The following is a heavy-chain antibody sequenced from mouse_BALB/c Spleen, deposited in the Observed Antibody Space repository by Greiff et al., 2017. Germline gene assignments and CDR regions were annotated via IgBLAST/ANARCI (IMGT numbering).Heavy chain of an antibody. CDR3: ARGGSSYWYFDV. D-gene: IGHD1-1*01. V-gene: IGHV1-7*01. Sequence: VKLVESGAELAKPGASVKMSCKASGYTFTSYWMHWVKQRPGQGLEWIGYINPSTGYTEYNQKFKDKATLTADKSSSTAYMQLSSLTSEDSAVYYCARGGSSYWYFDVWGAGTTVTVSS. CDR2: INPSTGYT. CDR1: GYTFTSYW. J-gene: IGHJ1*01.